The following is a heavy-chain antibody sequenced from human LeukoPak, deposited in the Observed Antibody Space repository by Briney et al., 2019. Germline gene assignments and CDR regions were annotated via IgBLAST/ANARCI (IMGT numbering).Heavy chain of an antibody. J-gene: IGHJ4*02. CDR3: ASPSSGWSTYFDY. V-gene: IGHV1-3*01. CDR2: INAGNGNT. Sequence: ASVKVSCKASGYTFTSYAMHWVRQAPGQRLEWMGWINAGNGNTKYSQQLKGRVTITRDTSASTAYRELSSLRSEDTAVYYYASPSSGWSTYFDYWGQGTLVTVSS. CDR1: GYTFTSYA. D-gene: IGHD6-19*01.